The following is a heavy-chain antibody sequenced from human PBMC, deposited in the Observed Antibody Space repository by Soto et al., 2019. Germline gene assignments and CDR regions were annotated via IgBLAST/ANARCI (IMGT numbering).Heavy chain of an antibody. CDR2: IIPILGIA. CDR1: GGTFSSYT. Sequence: QVQLVQSGAEVKKPGSSVKVSCKASGGTFSSYTISWVRQAPGQGLEWMGRIIPILGIANYAQKFQGRVTITADKSTSTAYMELSSLRSEDTAVYYCARDGGKRGNAFDIWGQGTMVTVSS. V-gene: IGHV1-69*08. D-gene: IGHD2-15*01. J-gene: IGHJ3*02. CDR3: ARDGGKRGNAFDI.